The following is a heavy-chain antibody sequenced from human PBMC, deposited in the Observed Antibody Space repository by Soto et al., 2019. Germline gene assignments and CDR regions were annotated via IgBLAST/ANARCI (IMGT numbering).Heavy chain of an antibody. V-gene: IGHV3-23*01. CDR1: GFTFSSYA. CDR3: ANYREITSSCSNGLCSRLDD. Sequence: VGSLRLSCAASGFTFSSYAMSWIRQAPGKGLELVLVCSGGSGSTDYAAYVKGWVNGCRNNSKNTLYLQMNSQMADDTAVYLGANYREITSSCSNGLCSRLDDWGQGTMVTVSS. CDR2: CSGGSGST. D-gene: IGHD3-10*02. J-gene: IGHJ4*02.